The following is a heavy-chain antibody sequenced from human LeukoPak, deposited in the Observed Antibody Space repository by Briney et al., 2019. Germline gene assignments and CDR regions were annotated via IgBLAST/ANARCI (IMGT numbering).Heavy chain of an antibody. CDR3: ATDYSNFYGMDV. J-gene: IGHJ6*02. V-gene: IGHV4-59*01. D-gene: IGHD4-11*01. CDR1: GGSISSYF. CDR2: IQNSART. Sequence: SETLSLTCTVSGGSISSYFWSWIRQPPGKGLEWIGYIQNSARTNYNPSLESRVTISVDSSKDQFSLRLSSVTAADTAVYYCATDYSNFYGMDVWGQGTTVTVSS.